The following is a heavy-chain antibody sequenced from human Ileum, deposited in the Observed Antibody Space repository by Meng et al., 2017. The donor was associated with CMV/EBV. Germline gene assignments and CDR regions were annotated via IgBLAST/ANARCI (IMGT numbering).Heavy chain of an antibody. CDR3: AGDWGPYSSRGYFDP. CDR1: GGSISSGTYY. Sequence: QWQLQEPGPGLVTPSGTLSLTCTVTGGSISSGTYYWAWIRQSPGKGLEWIGSIYYSGSTYDNPSLKSRVTMSVDTFKNQFSLKLTSVTAADTAVYYCAGDWGPYSSRGYFDPWGQGTLVTVSS. CDR2: IYYSGST. D-gene: IGHD6-13*01. J-gene: IGHJ5*02. V-gene: IGHV4-39*07.